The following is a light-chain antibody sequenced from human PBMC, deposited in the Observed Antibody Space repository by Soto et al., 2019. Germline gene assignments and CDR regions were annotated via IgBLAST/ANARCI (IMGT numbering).Light chain of an antibody. Sequence: DIQMTQSPSSQSASVGDRVTITCRASQSISSYLNWYQQKPGKAPKLLIYAASSLQSGVPSRFSGSGSGTDFTLTISSLQPEDFATYYCQQSYSTPPTFGQGTK. CDR1: QSISSY. CDR3: QQSYSTPPT. CDR2: AAS. J-gene: IGKJ1*01. V-gene: IGKV1-39*01.